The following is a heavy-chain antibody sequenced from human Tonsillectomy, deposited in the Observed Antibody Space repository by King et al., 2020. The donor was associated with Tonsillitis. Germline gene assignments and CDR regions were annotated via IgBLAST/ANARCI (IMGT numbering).Heavy chain of an antibody. CDR2: IRSKAYGGTT. J-gene: IGHJ3*02. Sequence: DVQLVESGGGLVQPGRSLRLSCTASGFPFGDNAMSWFRQAPGKGLEWVGFIRSKAYGGTTEYAASVKGRFTISRDDSKSIAYLQMNSLKTEDTAVYYCTRSLWFGEYYDAFDIWGQGTMVTVSS. CDR1: GFPFGDNA. D-gene: IGHD3-10*01. CDR3: TRSLWFGEYYDAFDI. V-gene: IGHV3-49*03.